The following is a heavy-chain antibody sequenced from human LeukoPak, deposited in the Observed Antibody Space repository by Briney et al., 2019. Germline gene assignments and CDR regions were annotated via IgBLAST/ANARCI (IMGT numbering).Heavy chain of an antibody. CDR1: GFTFSSYA. Sequence: GGSLRLSCAASGFTFSSYAMSWVRQAPGKGLEWVSSISGSGGTTYYADSVKGRFTISRDNSKNTLYLQMNSLRAEDTAVYYCAKEAEGVLYWGGYFAYWGQGTLVTVSS. D-gene: IGHD2-21*01. CDR3: AKEAEGVLYWGGYFAY. V-gene: IGHV3-23*01. CDR2: ISGSGGTT. J-gene: IGHJ4*02.